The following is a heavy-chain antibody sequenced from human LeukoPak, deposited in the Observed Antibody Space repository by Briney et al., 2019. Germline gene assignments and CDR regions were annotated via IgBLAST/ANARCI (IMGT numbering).Heavy chain of an antibody. CDR3: ARDSSSSGAFDI. CDR1: GGSISGGGYY. V-gene: IGHV4-30-2*01. J-gene: IGHJ3*02. D-gene: IGHD6-6*01. Sequence: SETLSLTCTVSGGSISGGGYYWSWIRQPPGKGLKWIGYIYHSGSTYYNPSLKSRVTISVDRSKNQFSLKLSSVTAADTAVYYCARDSSSSGAFDIWGQGTMVTVSS. CDR2: IYHSGST.